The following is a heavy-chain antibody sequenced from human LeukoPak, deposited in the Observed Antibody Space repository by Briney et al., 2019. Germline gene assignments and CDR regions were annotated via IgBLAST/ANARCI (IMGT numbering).Heavy chain of an antibody. V-gene: IGHV3-15*01. J-gene: IGHJ4*02. Sequence: GGSLRLSCAASGFTFSNAWMNWVRQAPGKGLEWVGRIKSKSDGGTTDYAAPVKGRFTISRDDSRHTLYLQVNSLKTEDTAVYYCTTGNWGSFSYWGQGTLVTVSS. D-gene: IGHD7-27*01. CDR1: GFTFSNAW. CDR2: IKSKSDGGTT. CDR3: TTGNWGSFSY.